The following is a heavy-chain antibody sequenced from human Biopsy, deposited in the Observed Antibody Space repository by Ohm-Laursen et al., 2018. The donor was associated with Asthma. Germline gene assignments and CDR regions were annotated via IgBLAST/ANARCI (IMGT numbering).Heavy chain of an antibody. CDR1: GFAVSRDY. Sequence: SLRLSCAASGFAVSRDYMFWVRQAPGKGPEWVAVISYDGSSIYYADSVKGRFTISRDNSKNTLSLQMNSLTAEDTAVYYCAREGVAGTHIEDWGQGTLVTVSS. V-gene: IGHV3-30-3*01. J-gene: IGHJ4*02. CDR2: ISYDGSSI. D-gene: IGHD6-19*01. CDR3: AREGVAGTHIED.